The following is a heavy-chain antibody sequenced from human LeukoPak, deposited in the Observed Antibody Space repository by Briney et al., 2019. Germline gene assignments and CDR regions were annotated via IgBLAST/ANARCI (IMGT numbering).Heavy chain of an antibody. J-gene: IGHJ4*02. CDR3: ARGGNMGSAPFDY. Sequence: PGGSLRLSCAASGFTFSDYHMTWIRRAPGKGLEWVSFTSNTGGTTYYADSVRGRFTISRDNTKNSLYLQMNSIRADDTAVYYCARGGNMGSAPFDYWGQGTLVTVSS. CDR2: TSNTGGTT. V-gene: IGHV3-11*01. CDR1: GFTFSDYH. D-gene: IGHD1/OR15-1a*01.